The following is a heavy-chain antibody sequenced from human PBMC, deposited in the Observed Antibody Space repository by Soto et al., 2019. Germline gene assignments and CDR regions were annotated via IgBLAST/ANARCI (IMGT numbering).Heavy chain of an antibody. J-gene: IGHJ6*02. CDR2: ISSSRSFI. V-gene: IGHV3-21*01. CDR3: ARDTVYVTYGMDV. D-gene: IGHD2-8*01. Sequence: EVQLVESGGGLVKPGGSLRLSCTATGFTMSSYSMNWVRQAPGKGLEWVSSISSSRSFIYYADSVKGRFTISRDDAKNSLNLQMNSLRAEDTAVYYCARDTVYVTYGMDVWGQGTTVTVSS. CDR1: GFTMSSYS.